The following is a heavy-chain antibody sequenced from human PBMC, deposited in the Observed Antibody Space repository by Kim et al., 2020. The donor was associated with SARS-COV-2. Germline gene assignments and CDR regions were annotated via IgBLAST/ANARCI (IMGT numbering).Heavy chain of an antibody. CDR3: AKRRSDGSGGYNEYFDS. J-gene: IGHJ4*02. Sequence: VKGRFTISRDDSKTTLYLQMNSLRAEDTAVYYWAKRRSDGSGGYNEYFDSWGQGTLVTVSS. D-gene: IGHD3-10*01. V-gene: IGHV3-30*02.